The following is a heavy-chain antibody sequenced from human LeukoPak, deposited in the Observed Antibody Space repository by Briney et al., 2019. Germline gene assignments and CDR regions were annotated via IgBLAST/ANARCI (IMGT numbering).Heavy chain of an antibody. J-gene: IGHJ2*01. CDR2: ISPDSNYK. CDR3: ARAGVSRRDCSSTSCYTYWYFDL. D-gene: IGHD2-2*01. CDR1: GFTFSTYS. V-gene: IGHV3-21*04. Sequence: PGESLRLSCAASGFTFSTYSMNWLRLAPGKGLEWVSSISPDSNYKYYVDSVKGRFTISRDNSKNTLYLQMNSLRDEDTAVYYCARAGVSRRDCSSTSCYTYWYFDLWGRGTLVTVSS.